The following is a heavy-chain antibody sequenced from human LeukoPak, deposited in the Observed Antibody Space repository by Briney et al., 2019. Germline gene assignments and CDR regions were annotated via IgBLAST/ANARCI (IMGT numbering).Heavy chain of an antibody. V-gene: IGHV3-66*01. Sequence: GGSLRLSCAASGFTFSSYEMNWVRQAPGKGLEWVSVIYSGGSTYYADSVKGRFTISRDNSKNTLYLQMNSLRAEDTAVYYCARVDDSSGYPADFDYWGQGTLVTVSS. D-gene: IGHD3-22*01. CDR3: ARVDDSSGYPADFDY. CDR2: IYSGGST. CDR1: GFTFSSYE. J-gene: IGHJ4*02.